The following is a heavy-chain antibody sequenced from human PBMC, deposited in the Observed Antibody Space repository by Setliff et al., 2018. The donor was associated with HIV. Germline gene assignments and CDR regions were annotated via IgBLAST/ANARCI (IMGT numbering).Heavy chain of an antibody. CDR2: MNPNSGRA. CDR1: GYTFTNYD. J-gene: IGHJ4*02. CDR3: ARGRLSWSPDF. V-gene: IGHV1-8*02. Sequence: ASVKVSCKASGYTFTNYDINRVRQSPGQGLEWLGWMNPNSGRAGSAQMFQGRLTMTRDTSTSTAYMELSSLTSDDTAIYYCARGRLSWSPDFWGRGTLVTVSS.